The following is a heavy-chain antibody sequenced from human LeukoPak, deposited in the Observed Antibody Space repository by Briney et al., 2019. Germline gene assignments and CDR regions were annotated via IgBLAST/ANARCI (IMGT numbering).Heavy chain of an antibody. CDR2: IIPIFGTA. CDR3: ARRNYYDSSGYFKPVMATGAFDI. CDR1: GYTFTGYY. D-gene: IGHD3-22*01. J-gene: IGHJ3*02. V-gene: IGHV1-69*13. Sequence: ASVKVSCKASGYTFTGYYMHWVRPAPGQGLEWMGGIIPIFGTANYAQKFQGRVTITADESTSTAYMELSSLRSEDTAVYYCARRNYYDSSGYFKPVMATGAFDIWGQGTMVTVSS.